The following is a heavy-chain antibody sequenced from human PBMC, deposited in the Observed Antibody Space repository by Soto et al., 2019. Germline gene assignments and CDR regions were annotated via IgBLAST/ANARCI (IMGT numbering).Heavy chain of an antibody. J-gene: IGHJ5*02. CDR3: AKRTVHYYDSSGYTNWFDP. Sequence: SETLSLTCGVSGGSISSGGYSWSWLRQPPGKGLEWIGYIYHSGSTYYNPSLKSRVTISVDRSKNQFSLKLSSVTAADTAVYYCAKRTVHYYDSSGYTNWFDPWGQGTLVTVSS. V-gene: IGHV4-30-2*01. D-gene: IGHD3-22*01. CDR1: GGSISSGGYS. CDR2: IYHSGST.